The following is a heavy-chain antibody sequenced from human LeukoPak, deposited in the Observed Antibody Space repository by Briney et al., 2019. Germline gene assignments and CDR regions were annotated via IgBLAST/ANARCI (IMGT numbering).Heavy chain of an antibody. CDR1: GGSFSGYY. Sequence: SETLSLTCAVYGGSFSGYYWSWIRQPPGKGLEWIGEINHSGSTNYNPSLKSRVTISVDTSKNQFSLRLSSVTAADTAVYYCAKVVVEMATIDIWGQGTMVTVSS. D-gene: IGHD5-24*01. CDR3: AKVVVEMATIDI. J-gene: IGHJ3*02. V-gene: IGHV4-34*01. CDR2: INHSGST.